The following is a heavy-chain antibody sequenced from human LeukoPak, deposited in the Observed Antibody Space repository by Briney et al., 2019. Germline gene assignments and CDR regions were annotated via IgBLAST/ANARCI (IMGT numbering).Heavy chain of an antibody. V-gene: IGHV4-61*01. CDR3: ARDVTGYNWFDS. J-gene: IGHJ5*01. CDR2: IYYSGST. CDR1: GGSISSSSYY. Sequence: SETLSLTCTVSGGSISSSSYYWSWIRQPPGKGLEWIGYIYYSGSTNYNPSLKSRVTISVDTSKNQFSLKLTSVTAADTGVYYCARDVTGYNWFDSWGQGTLVTVSS. D-gene: IGHD1-1*01.